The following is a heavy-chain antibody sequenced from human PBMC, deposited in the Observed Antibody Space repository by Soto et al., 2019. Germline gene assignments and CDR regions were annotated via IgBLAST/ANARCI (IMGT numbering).Heavy chain of an antibody. V-gene: IGHV4-4*07. D-gene: IGHD6-13*01. Sequence: PSETLSLTCSVSGGSISGHYWSWIRLPAGRRLQWVGRIYSSGTTNYNPSLKSRVRMSVDTDRNSFSLRLDSATAADTAVYYCARNFDIAATGTAFDSWGRGALVTVSS. J-gene: IGHJ4*02. CDR3: ARNFDIAATGTAFDS. CDR2: IYSSGTT. CDR1: GGSISGHY.